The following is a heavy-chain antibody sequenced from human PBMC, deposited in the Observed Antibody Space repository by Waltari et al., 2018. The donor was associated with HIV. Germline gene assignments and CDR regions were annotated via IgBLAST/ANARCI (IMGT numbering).Heavy chain of an antibody. D-gene: IGHD3-22*01. Sequence: QVQLQESGPGLVKPSETLSLTCAVSGYSISSGYYWGWIRQPQGKGLEWIGSIYHSGSTYYNPFLRSRVTISIDTSKNQFSLKLSSVTAADTALYYCVKSYYDSSGYYYPFDSWGQGTLVTVSS. V-gene: IGHV4-38-2*01. CDR3: VKSYYDSSGYYYPFDS. CDR1: GYSISSGYY. J-gene: IGHJ4*02. CDR2: IYHSGST.